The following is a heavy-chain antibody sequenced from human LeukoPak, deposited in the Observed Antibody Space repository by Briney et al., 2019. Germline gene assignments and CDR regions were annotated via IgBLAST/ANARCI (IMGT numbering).Heavy chain of an antibody. V-gene: IGHV4-59*01. CDR2: IYYSGST. CDR3: ARGGGAYYDYVWGSYGGTFDI. J-gene: IGHJ3*02. Sequence: PSETLSLTCTVSGGSISSYYWSWIRQPPGKGLEWIGYIYYSGSTSYNPSLKSRVTISVDTSKNQFSLKLSSVTAADTAVYYCARGGGAYYDYVWGSYGGTFDIWGQGTMVTISS. CDR1: GGSISSYY. D-gene: IGHD3-16*01.